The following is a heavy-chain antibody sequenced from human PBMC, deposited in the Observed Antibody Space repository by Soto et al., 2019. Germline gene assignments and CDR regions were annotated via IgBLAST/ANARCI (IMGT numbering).Heavy chain of an antibody. Sequence: GGSLRLSCAASGFTFSSYAMSWVRQAAGKGLEWVSAISGSGGSTYYADSVKGRFTISRDNSKNTLYLQMNSLRAEDTAVYYCAKEERVKQWLVRGDFDYWGQGTLVTVSS. D-gene: IGHD6-19*01. CDR1: GFTFSSYA. V-gene: IGHV3-23*01. J-gene: IGHJ4*02. CDR2: ISGSGGST. CDR3: AKEERVKQWLVRGDFDY.